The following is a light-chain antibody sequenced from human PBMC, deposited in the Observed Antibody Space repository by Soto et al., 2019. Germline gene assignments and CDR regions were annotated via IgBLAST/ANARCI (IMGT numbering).Light chain of an antibody. CDR3: QQRSNWPPGGMTWT. CDR2: DAS. V-gene: IGKV3-11*01. CDR1: QSVSSY. J-gene: IGKJ1*01. Sequence: EIVLTQSPATLSLSPGERATLSCRASQSVSSYLAWYQQKPGQAPRLLIYDASNRATGIPARFSGSGSGTNFTLTISSLEPEDFAVYDCQQRSNWPPGGMTWTFGQGTKVEIK.